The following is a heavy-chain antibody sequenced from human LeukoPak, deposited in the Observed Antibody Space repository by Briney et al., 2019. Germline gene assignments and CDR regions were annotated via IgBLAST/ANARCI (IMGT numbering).Heavy chain of an antibody. CDR2: ISSSSSYI. J-gene: IGHJ6*04. V-gene: IGHV3-21*01. D-gene: IGHD2-2*03. CDR3: ARDILGYCSSTSCLRPTRYYYYGMDV. Sequence: GGSLRLSCAASGFTFSSYSMNWVRQAPGKGLEWVSSISSSSSYIYRADSVKGRFTISRDNAKNSLYLQMNSLRAEDTAVYYCARDILGYCSSTSCLRPTRYYYYGMDVWGKGTTVTVSS. CDR1: GFTFSSYS.